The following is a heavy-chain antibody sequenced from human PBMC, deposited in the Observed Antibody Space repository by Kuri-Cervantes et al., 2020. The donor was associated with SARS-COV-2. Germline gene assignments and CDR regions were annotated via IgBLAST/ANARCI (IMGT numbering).Heavy chain of an antibody. CDR3: ARSSGWAAAFDI. V-gene: IGHV4-59*01. CDR1: GGSISSYY. D-gene: IGHD6-19*01. Sequence: SETLSLTCTVSGGSISSYYWSWIRQPPGKGLEWIGYIYYSGSTNYNPSLKSRVTISVDTSKNQFSLKLSSVIAADTAVYYCARSSGWAAAFDIWGQGTMVTVSS. CDR2: IYYSGST. J-gene: IGHJ3*02.